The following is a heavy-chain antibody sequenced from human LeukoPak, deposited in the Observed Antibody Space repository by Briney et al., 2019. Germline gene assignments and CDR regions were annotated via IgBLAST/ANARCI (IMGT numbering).Heavy chain of an antibody. CDR3: AKDRVSPGFNWFDP. D-gene: IGHD2/OR15-2a*01. J-gene: IGHJ5*02. CDR2: INGRGDNT. V-gene: IGHV3-23*01. Sequence: GGSLRLSCAASGVIISSDAISWVRQAPGKGREWVSAINGRGDNTYYADFVKGRFTISRDNSKSTVYLQMNSLRTEDTAVYYCAKDRVSPGFNWFDPWGQGTLVTVSS. CDR1: GVIISSDA.